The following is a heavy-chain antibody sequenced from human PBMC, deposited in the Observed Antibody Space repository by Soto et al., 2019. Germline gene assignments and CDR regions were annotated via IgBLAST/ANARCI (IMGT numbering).Heavy chain of an antibody. V-gene: IGHV4-30-2*01. CDR2: IYHSGST. J-gene: IGHJ4*02. D-gene: IGHD4-17*01. CDR1: GGSISSGGYS. CDR3: ARASTTVTTLDY. Sequence: QLQLQESGSGLVKPSQTLSLTCAVSGGSISSGGYSWSWIRQPPGKGLEWIGYIYHSGSTCYNPSLKSRVTISVDRPKNQFSLQLSSVTAADTAVYYCARASTTVTTLDYWGQGTLVTVSS.